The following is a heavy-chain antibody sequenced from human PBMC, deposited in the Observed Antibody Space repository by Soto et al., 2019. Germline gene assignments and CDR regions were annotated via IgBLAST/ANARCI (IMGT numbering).Heavy chain of an antibody. CDR2: ISGSGGST. V-gene: IGHV3-23*01. J-gene: IGHJ3*01. Sequence: GGSLRLSCAASGFTFSSYAMSWVRQAPGKGLEWVSAISGSGGSTYYADSVKGRFTISRDNSKNTLYLQMNSLRAEDTAVYYCSKRTFGVTMLGDAFDFWGQGTMVTVSS. CDR1: GFTFSSYA. CDR3: SKRTFGVTMLGDAFDF. D-gene: IGHD3-3*01.